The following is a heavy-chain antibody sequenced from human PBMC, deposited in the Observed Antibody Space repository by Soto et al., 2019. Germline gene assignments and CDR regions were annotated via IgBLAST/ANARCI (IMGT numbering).Heavy chain of an antibody. J-gene: IGHJ4*02. D-gene: IGHD5-18*01. CDR3: AGGYYFGDY. CDR1: GFSFSSYG. Sequence: QVQLVESGGGVVQPGRSLRLSCAASGFSFSSYGMNWVRQAPGKGLEWVALISDDGTNKYYADSVKGRFTISRDNSKKTLSLQMSSLRAEDTAVYYCAGGYYFGDYWGQGTLVTVSS. V-gene: IGHV3-30*03. CDR2: ISDDGTNK.